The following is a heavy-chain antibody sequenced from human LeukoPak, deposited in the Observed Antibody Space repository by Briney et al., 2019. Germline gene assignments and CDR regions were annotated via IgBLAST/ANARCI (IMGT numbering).Heavy chain of an antibody. J-gene: IGHJ5*02. V-gene: IGHV3-11*03. D-gene: IGHD2-21*01. CDR3: ARSPDVVETWFDL. Sequence: PGESLRLSCAASGFTFTDYYMSWIRQAPGKGLEWVSYLSTSTTFINYADSVRGRFTISRDNAKNSLYLQMNSLRAEDTAVYYCARSPDVVETWFDLWGQGTLVTVSS. CDR2: LSTSTTFI. CDR1: GFTFTDYY.